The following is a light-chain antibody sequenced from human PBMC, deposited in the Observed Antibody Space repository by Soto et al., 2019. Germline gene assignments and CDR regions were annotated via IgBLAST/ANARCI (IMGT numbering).Light chain of an antibody. CDR2: VAS. CDR1: QSVSSSY. V-gene: IGKV3-20*01. J-gene: IGKJ3*01. CDR3: QPHGSSPLT. Sequence: EIVLSQSPGTLSLSPGERATLSCRASQSVSSSYLAWYQQKPGQAPRLLIYVASSRATGIPDRFIVIGSGTGFNLTIRRLEPEDFAVYYCQPHGSSPLTFGPGTKVDIK.